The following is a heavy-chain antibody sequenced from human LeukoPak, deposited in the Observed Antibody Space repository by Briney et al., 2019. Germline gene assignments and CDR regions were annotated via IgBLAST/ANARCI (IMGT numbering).Heavy chain of an antibody. J-gene: IGHJ4*02. CDR2: ISAYNGNT. V-gene: IGHV1-18*01. D-gene: IGHD3-10*01. Sequence: ASVKVSCKASGYTFTSYGISWVRQAPGQGLEWMGWISAYNGNTNYAQKLQGRVTMTTDTSTSTAYMELRSLRSDDTAVYYCASAPLSLWFGELYYFDSWGQGTLVTVSS. CDR3: ASAPLSLWFGELYYFDS. CDR1: GYTFTSYG.